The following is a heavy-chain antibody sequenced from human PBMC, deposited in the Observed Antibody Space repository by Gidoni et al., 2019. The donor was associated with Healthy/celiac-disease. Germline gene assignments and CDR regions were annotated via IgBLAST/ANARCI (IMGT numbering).Heavy chain of an antibody. Sequence: QVQLVESGGGVVQPGRSLSLSCAASGFTFSSYPMHWVRQAPGKGMEWVEFISYDGSNKYNADSVKGRFTISRDNSKNTLYLQMKSLRAEETAVYYCARDGGDDYGGNSGYYFDYWGQGTLVTVSS. CDR3: ARDGGDDYGGNSGYYFDY. J-gene: IGHJ4*02. D-gene: IGHD4-17*01. CDR2: ISYDGSNK. CDR1: GFTFSSYP. V-gene: IGHV3-30-3*01.